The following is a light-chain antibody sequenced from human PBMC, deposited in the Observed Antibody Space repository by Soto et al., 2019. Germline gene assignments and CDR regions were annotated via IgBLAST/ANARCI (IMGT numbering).Light chain of an antibody. CDR2: TTS. V-gene: IGKV3-20*01. CDR3: QQYDSSPRYT. CDR1: QSVSSAY. J-gene: IGKJ2*01. Sequence: EIVLTQSPGTLSLSPGERATLSCRASQSVSSAYLAWYQQKPAQAPRLLMYTTSSRATGIPDRFSGSGSGTDFTLTISRLEPEDFAVYYCQQYDSSPRYTFGQGTKLEI.